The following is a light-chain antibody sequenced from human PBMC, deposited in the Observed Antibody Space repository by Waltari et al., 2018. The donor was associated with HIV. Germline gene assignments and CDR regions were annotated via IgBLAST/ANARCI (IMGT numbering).Light chain of an antibody. CDR1: QSVSSN. CDR2: DAS. J-gene: IGKJ3*01. V-gene: IGKV3-11*01. Sequence: EIVITQSPATLSVSPGERATLSCRASQSVSSNLAWYQQKPGQAPRLLIYDASNRATGIPARFSGSGSGTDFTLTISSLEPEDFAVYYCQQRSNWPPFTFGPGTKVDIK. CDR3: QQRSNWPPFT.